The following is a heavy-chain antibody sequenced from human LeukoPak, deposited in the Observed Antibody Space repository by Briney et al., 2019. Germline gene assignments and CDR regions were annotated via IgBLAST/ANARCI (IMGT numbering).Heavy chain of an antibody. D-gene: IGHD3-22*01. CDR2: IKSSTNGGTT. Sequence: GGSLRLSCAASGFILSNAWMSWVREAPGKGLEWVGRIKSSTNGGTTDYGAPVKGRFTISREDSKNMLYLQMSSLKTEDTAVYYCTTERYFDSSGYHPFGYWGQGTLVTVSS. CDR3: TTERYFDSSGYHPFGY. J-gene: IGHJ4*02. CDR1: GFILSNAW. V-gene: IGHV3-15*01.